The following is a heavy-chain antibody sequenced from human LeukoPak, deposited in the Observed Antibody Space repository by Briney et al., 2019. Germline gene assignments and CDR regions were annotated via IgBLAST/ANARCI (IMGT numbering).Heavy chain of an antibody. CDR3: ARGRLQFDY. CDR1: GFTFSGFA. Sequence: GGSLRLSCAASGFTFSGFAMHWVRQAPGKGLEWVAVISYDGSNKYSADSVKGRFTISRDNSKNTLYLQMNSLRAEDTAVYYCARGRLQFDYWGQGTLVTVSS. V-gene: IGHV3-30*14. J-gene: IGHJ4*02. D-gene: IGHD5-24*01. CDR2: ISYDGSNK.